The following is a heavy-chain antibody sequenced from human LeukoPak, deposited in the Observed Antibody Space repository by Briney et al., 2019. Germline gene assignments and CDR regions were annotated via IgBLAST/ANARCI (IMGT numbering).Heavy chain of an antibody. D-gene: IGHD3-22*01. CDR2: INPNNGGT. V-gene: IGHV1-2*06. J-gene: IGHJ4*02. Sequence: ASVKVSCKASGYTFTGYYMHWVRQAPGQGLEWMGRINPNNGGTNYAQKFQGRVTMTGDTSISTVYMELSSLRSEDTAVYYCARAYSVYDSSGYYLHWGQGTLVTVSS. CDR3: ARAYSVYDSSGYYLH. CDR1: GYTFTGYY.